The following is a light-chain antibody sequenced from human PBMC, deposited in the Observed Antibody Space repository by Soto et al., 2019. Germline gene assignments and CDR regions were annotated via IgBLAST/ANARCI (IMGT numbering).Light chain of an antibody. CDR1: NIGSKS. V-gene: IGLV3-21*02. Sequence: SYEMTQTPSVSVAPGQTARITCGGNNIGSKSVHWYQQKPGQAPVLVVYDDSHRPSGSPERISGSNSGNTATLTISRVEAGDEADYYCQVWDSSSDHVVFGGGTKLTVL. J-gene: IGLJ2*01. CDR3: QVWDSSSDHVV. CDR2: DDS.